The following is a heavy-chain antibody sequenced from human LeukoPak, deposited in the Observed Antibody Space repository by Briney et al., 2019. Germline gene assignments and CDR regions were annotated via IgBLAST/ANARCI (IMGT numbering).Heavy chain of an antibody. V-gene: IGHV3-23*01. CDR3: AKDPYSSRSIA. J-gene: IGHJ5*02. Sequence: GGSLRLSCAASGFTFSSYAMSWVRQAPGKGLEWVSAISGSGGSTYYADSVKGRFAISRDNSKNTLYLQMNSLRAEDTAVYYCAKDPYSSRSIAWGQGTLVTVSS. CDR2: ISGSGGST. D-gene: IGHD6-13*01. CDR1: GFTFSSYA.